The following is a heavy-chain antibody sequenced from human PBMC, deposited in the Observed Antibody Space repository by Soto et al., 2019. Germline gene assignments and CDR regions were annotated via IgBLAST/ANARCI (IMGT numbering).Heavy chain of an antibody. CDR3: ARTAEGDTPRTHWYFDL. Sequence: QPGGSLRLSCAASGFPINVTYLSWVRQAPGKGLEWLSVLCADGSTYYIDSVKGRFRISRDNAKNTLYLQMDNLRADDTAMYFCARTAEGDTPRTHWYFDLWGRGTPVTVSS. CDR1: GFPINVTY. J-gene: IGHJ2*01. CDR2: LCADGST. V-gene: IGHV3-53*01. D-gene: IGHD6-25*01.